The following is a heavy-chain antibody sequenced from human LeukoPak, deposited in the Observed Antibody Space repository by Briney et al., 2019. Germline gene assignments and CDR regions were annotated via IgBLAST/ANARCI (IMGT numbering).Heavy chain of an antibody. J-gene: IGHJ3*02. CDR1: GGSISSGGYY. CDR2: IYYSGST. D-gene: IGHD6-13*01. CDR3: ASPSPGYQDAFDI. Sequence: SETLSLTCTVSGGSISSGGYYWSWIRQHPGKGLEWIGYIYYSGSTYYNPSLKSRVTLSVDTSKNQFSLKLSSVTAADTAVYYCASPSPGYQDAFDIWGQGTMVTVSS. V-gene: IGHV4-31*03.